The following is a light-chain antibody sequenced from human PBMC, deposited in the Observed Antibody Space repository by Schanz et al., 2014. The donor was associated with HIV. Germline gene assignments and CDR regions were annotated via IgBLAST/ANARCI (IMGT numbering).Light chain of an antibody. CDR1: SSNIKINA. V-gene: IGLV1-44*01. Sequence: QSVLTQPPSASGTPGQRVTISCSGSSSNIKINAVNWYQHLPGTAPKLMIFEVSNRPSGVPDRFSGSKSGTSASLAISGLQSEDEADYFCSTWDDSLNGWVFGGGTKLTVL. CDR2: EVS. J-gene: IGLJ3*02. CDR3: STWDDSLNGWV.